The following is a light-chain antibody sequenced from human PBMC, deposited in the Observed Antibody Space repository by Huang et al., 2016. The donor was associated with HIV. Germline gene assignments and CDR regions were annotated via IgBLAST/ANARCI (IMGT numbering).Light chain of an antibody. CDR2: DTS. Sequence: EIVLTQSPATLSLSPRERATLSCRASPSVSSYLAWYQQKPGQAPRLLIYDTSNRATGIPARFSGSGSGTDFTLTISSLEPEDFAVYYCQQRSSWYTFGQGTKLEIK. V-gene: IGKV3-11*01. J-gene: IGKJ2*01. CDR3: QQRSSWYT. CDR1: PSVSSY.